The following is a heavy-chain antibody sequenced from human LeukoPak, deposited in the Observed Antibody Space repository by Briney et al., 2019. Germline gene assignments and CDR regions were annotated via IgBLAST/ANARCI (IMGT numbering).Heavy chain of an antibody. J-gene: IGHJ4*02. V-gene: IGHV5-51*01. CDR3: ARRESGGYYFRY. D-gene: IGHD3-22*01. CDR2: IYPGESAT. CDR1: GYGFTSYW. Sequence: GQSLQSSSPGSGYGFTSYWIGWARPMPGTGREWMGLIYPGESATRYSPSFQGPVTISADKSISTSDLQWSSLKASDTAMYYCARRESGGYYFRYWGQGTLVTVSS.